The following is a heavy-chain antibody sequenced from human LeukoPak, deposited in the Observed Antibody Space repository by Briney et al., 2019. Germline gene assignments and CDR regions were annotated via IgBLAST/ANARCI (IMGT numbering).Heavy chain of an antibody. CDR1: VGSISTYY. Sequence: SETLSLTCTVSVGSISTYYWSWLRHPPGQGLEWMGYIYYSGSTNYNYSLKSRITISVYTSNIQFSLNLSSVTAADTAVYYCARSERYNSGWYFYFDYWGQGTLVTVSS. D-gene: IGHD6-19*01. V-gene: IGHV4-59*01. CDR2: IYYSGST. J-gene: IGHJ4*02. CDR3: ARSERYNSGWYFYFDY.